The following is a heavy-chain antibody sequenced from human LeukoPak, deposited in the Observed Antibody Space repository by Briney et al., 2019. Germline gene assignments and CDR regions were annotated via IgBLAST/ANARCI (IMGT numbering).Heavy chain of an antibody. D-gene: IGHD1-26*01. V-gene: IGHV4-59*08. Sequence: SETLSLTCTVSGGSISSYYWSWIRQPPGKGLEWIGYIYYSGSTNYNPSLKRRVTISVDTSKNQFSLKLSSVTAADTAVYYCARGARGSYSYWGQGTLVTVSS. CDR3: ARGARGSYSY. CDR2: IYYSGST. J-gene: IGHJ4*02. CDR1: GGSISSYY.